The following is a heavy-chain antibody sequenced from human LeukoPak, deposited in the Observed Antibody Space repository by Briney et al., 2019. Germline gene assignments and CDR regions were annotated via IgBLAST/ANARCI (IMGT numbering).Heavy chain of an antibody. J-gene: IGHJ3*02. Sequence: GGSLRLSCAASGFTFSSYAMSWVRQAPGKGLEWVSAISGSGGSTYYADSVKGRFTISTDNSKNTLYLQMNSLRAEDTAVYYCAKRGDGAFDAFDIWGQGTMVTVSS. V-gene: IGHV3-23*01. CDR1: GFTFSSYA. D-gene: IGHD2-21*02. CDR2: ISGSGGST. CDR3: AKRGDGAFDAFDI.